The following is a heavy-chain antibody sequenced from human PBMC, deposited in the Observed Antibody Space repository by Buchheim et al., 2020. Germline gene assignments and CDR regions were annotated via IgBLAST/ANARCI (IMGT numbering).Heavy chain of an antibody. CDR3: ARPSDTAMVTPPFDP. J-gene: IGHJ5*02. CDR2: ISSSSRYI. D-gene: IGHD5-18*01. CDR1: GFTFSSYS. Sequence: EVQLVESGGGLVKPGGSLRLSCAASGFTFSSYSMNWVRQAPGKGLEWVSSISSSSRYIYYADSVKGRFTISRDNAKNSLYLQMNSLRAEDTAVYYCARPSDTAMVTPPFDPWGQGTL. V-gene: IGHV3-21*01.